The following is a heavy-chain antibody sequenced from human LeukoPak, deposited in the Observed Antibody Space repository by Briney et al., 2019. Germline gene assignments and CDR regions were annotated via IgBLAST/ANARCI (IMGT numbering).Heavy chain of an antibody. CDR3: AKSDATYYYDSSGYLYSPDY. D-gene: IGHD3-22*01. J-gene: IGHJ4*02. CDR1: GFTFSSYA. Sequence: PGGSLRLSCAASGFTFSSYAMSWVRQAPGKGLEWVSAISGSGGSTSYADSVKGRFTISRDNSKNTLYLQMNSLRAEDTAVYYCAKSDATYYYDSSGYLYSPDYWGQGTLVTVSS. V-gene: IGHV3-23*01. CDR2: ISGSGGST.